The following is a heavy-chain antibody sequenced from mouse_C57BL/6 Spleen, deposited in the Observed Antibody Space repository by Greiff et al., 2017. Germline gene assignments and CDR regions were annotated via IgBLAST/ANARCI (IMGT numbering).Heavy chain of an antibody. Sequence: VQLKESGGGLVKPGGSLKLSCAASGFTFSSYAMSWVRQTPEKRLEWVATISDGGSYTYYPDNVKGRFTISRDNAKNNLYLQMSHLKSEDTAMYYCARDGSNWAMDYWGQGTSVTVSS. J-gene: IGHJ4*01. CDR2: ISDGGSYT. CDR1: GFTFSSYA. D-gene: IGHD2-5*01. CDR3: ARDGSNWAMDY. V-gene: IGHV5-4*01.